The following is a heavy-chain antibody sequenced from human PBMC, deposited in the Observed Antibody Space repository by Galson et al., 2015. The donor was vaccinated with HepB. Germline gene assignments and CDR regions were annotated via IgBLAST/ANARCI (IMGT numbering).Heavy chain of an antibody. V-gene: IGHV1-2*06. J-gene: IGHJ4*02. CDR1: GYTFTGYY. CDR3: ARGGVQLATYFDY. D-gene: IGHD6-13*01. Sequence: SVKVSCKASGYTFTGYYMHWVRQAPGQGLEWMGRINPNSGGTNYAQKFQGRVTMTRDTSISTAYMELSRLRSDDTAVYYCARGGVQLATYFDYWGQGTLVTVSS. CDR2: INPNSGGT.